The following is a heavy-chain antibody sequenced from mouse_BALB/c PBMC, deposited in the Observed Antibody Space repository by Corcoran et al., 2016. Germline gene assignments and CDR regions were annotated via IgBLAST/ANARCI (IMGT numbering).Heavy chain of an antibody. CDR3: ASHTMRTTRPLAD. CDR1: GYTFTNYG. J-gene: IGHJ3*01. Sequence: QIQLVQSGPELKKPGETVKISCKASGYTFTNYGMNWVKQAPGKGLKWMGWINTYTGEPTYADDFKGRFAFSLETSASTAYLQINNLKNEDMATYCGASHTMRTTRPLADWGQGTLVTVSA. CDR2: INTYTGEP. D-gene: IGHD2-4*01. V-gene: IGHV9-1*02.